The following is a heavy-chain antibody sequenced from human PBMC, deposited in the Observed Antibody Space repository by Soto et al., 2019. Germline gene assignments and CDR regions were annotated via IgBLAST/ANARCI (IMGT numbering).Heavy chain of an antibody. D-gene: IGHD6-19*01. CDR3: GRGLGPYYFDY. J-gene: IGHJ4*02. Sequence: ASVKVSCKASGYTFTSYAMHWVRQAPGQRLEWMGWINAGNGNTKYSQKFQGRVTITRDTSASTVYMELSSLRSEDTAVYYCGRGLGPYYFDYWGQGTLVTVSS. CDR2: INAGNGNT. V-gene: IGHV1-3*01. CDR1: GYTFTSYA.